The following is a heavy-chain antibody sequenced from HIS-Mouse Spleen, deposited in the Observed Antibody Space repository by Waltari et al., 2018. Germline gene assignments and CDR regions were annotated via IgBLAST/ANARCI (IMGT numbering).Heavy chain of an antibody. J-gene: IGHJ3*02. CDR2: TYYSVST. CDR3: ARRLRYFDWGGAFDI. D-gene: IGHD3-9*01. Sequence: QVQLQESGPGLVKPSQTLSLTCTVPGGSISSGGYYWSWIRQHPGKGLEWIGYTYYSVSTYYNPALKGRVTISVDTSKNQFSLKLSSVTAADTAVYYCARRLRYFDWGGAFDIWGQGTMVTVSS. CDR1: GGSISSGGYY. V-gene: IGHV4-31*03.